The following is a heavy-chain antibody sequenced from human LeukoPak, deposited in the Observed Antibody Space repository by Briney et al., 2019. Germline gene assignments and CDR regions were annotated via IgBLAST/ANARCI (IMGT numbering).Heavy chain of an antibody. CDR1: GFTHSSYW. CDR2: IKQDGSEK. J-gene: IGHJ4*02. D-gene: IGHD2-15*01. Sequence: GGSLRLSCAASGFTHSSYWMSWVRQAPGKGLEWVTNIKQDGSEKYYVDSVRGRFTISRDNAKNSLDLQMNSLRAEDTAVYYCARWGYCTGGSCYRYDQWGQGTLVTVSS. V-gene: IGHV3-7*01. CDR3: ARWGYCTGGSCYRYDQ.